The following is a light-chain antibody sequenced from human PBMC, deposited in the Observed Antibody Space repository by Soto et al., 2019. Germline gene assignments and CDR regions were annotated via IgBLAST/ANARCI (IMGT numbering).Light chain of an antibody. Sequence: QSALTQPASVSVSPGQSITISCTGTSSDVAYYNYVSWYQQHPGKAPKLMIYELSNRPSGVSNRFSGSKSGNTASLTISGLQAEDEADYYCSSYTGSSTYVFGTGTKVTVL. CDR2: ELS. CDR3: SSYTGSSTYV. V-gene: IGLV2-14*01. J-gene: IGLJ1*01. CDR1: SSDVAYYNY.